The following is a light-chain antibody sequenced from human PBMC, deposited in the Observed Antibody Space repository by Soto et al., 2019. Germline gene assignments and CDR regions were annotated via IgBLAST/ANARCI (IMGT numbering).Light chain of an antibody. Sequence: EIVMTQSPATLSVSPGERATLSCRASQSVSSTLAWYQQKPGQAPRLLIYGATTRATGVPARFSGGRSGTEFTLTISSLQSEDFAVYYCQQYKDWPPYTFGQGTKLEIK. CDR2: GAT. J-gene: IGKJ2*01. CDR3: QQYKDWPPYT. V-gene: IGKV3-15*01. CDR1: QSVSST.